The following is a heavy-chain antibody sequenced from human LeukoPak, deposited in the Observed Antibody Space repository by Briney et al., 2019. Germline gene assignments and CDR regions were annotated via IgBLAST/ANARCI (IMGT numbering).Heavy chain of an antibody. Sequence: PGGSLRLSCAASGFTFDDYAMHWVRQAPGKGLEWVSGISWNSGSIGYADSVKGRFTISRDNAKNSLYLQMNSLRAEDMALYYCAKAGADNYFDYWGQGTLVTVSS. V-gene: IGHV3-9*03. D-gene: IGHD3-10*01. CDR1: GFTFDDYA. CDR2: ISWNSGSI. J-gene: IGHJ4*02. CDR3: AKAGADNYFDY.